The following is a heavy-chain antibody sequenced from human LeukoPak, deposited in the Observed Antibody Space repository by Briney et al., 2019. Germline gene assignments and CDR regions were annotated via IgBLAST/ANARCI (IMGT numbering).Heavy chain of an antibody. V-gene: IGHV4-30-4*01. CDR2: LYYSGST. Sequence: SQTLSLTCTVSGGSISSGDYYWSWIRQPPGKGLEWIGYLYYSGSTYYNPSLKSRVTISVDTSKNQFSLKLSSVTAADTVVYYCASESLRDIRQQLVQGIFAWGQGTLVTVSS. CDR3: ASESLRDIRQQLVQGIFA. D-gene: IGHD6-13*01. CDR1: GGSISSGDYY. J-gene: IGHJ5*02.